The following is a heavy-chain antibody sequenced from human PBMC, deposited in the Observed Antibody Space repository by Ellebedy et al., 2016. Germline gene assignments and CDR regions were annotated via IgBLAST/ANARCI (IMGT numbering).Heavy chain of an antibody. Sequence: ASVKVSXKASGYMFTSYSIAWVRQVPGQGLEWVGWISAYNGETDSAQKVQGRVSITADTATNTAYLELRSLTSDDTAVYFCARGQIRADIDYDFWGQGTQVTVSS. J-gene: IGHJ4*02. CDR3: ARGQIRADIDYDF. CDR1: GYMFTSYS. CDR2: ISAYNGET. D-gene: IGHD3-9*01. V-gene: IGHV1-18*01.